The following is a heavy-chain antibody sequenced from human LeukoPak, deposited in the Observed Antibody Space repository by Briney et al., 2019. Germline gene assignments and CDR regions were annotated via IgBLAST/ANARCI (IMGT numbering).Heavy chain of an antibody. CDR3: ARGGGYYDIFTGHY. Sequence: GASVKVSCKASGYTFTGYYMHWVRQAPGQGLEWMGWISSNNGGTHYAQKFQGRATMTRNTSISTVYMELSSLRSDDTAVYYCARGGGYYDIFTGHYWGREPWSPFPQ. J-gene: IGHJ4*02. D-gene: IGHD3-9*01. CDR1: GYTFTGYY. CDR2: ISSNNGGT. V-gene: IGHV1-2*02.